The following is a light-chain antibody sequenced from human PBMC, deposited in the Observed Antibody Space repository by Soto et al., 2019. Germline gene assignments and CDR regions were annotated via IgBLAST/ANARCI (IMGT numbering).Light chain of an antibody. J-gene: IGKJ1*01. CDR1: QSVSSY. V-gene: IGKV3-11*01. CDR3: QQRSNWPPWT. Sequence: EIVLTQSPATLSLSPGERATLSCRASQSVSSYLAWYQQKPCQAPRLLIYDAYNRVTGITARFSGSGSGTDFTLTISSLEPADFAVYYCQQRSNWPPWTFGQGTKVEIK. CDR2: DAY.